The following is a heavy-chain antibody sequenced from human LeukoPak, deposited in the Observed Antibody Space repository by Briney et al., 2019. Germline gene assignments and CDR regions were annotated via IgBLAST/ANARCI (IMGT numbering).Heavy chain of an antibody. Sequence: KTSETLSLTCSVSGGSISTYYWSWIRQPPGKGLEWIAWIHYSGSTNYNPSLKSRVTISLDTSKNQFSLKLSSVTAADTAVYHCAKFASVAGGTNWFDAWGQGTLVTVS. CDR2: IHYSGST. J-gene: IGHJ5*02. V-gene: IGHV4-59*08. CDR1: GGSISTYY. CDR3: AKFASVAGGTNWFDA. D-gene: IGHD2-15*01.